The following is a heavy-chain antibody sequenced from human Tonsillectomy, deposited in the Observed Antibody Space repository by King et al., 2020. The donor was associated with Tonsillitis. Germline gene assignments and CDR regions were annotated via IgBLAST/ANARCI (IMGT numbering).Heavy chain of an antibody. CDR3: ARNIALAGTDPWYYYYVMDV. CDR1: GNTFTSYY. Sequence: QLVQSGAEVKKPGASVKVSCKASGNTFTSYYMHWVRQAPGQGLEWMGIINPSGGSTNYAQKFQGRVTMTRDTSTRTVYMELSSLRSEDTAVYYCARNIALAGTDPWYYYYVMDVWGQGTTVTVSS. J-gene: IGHJ6*02. V-gene: IGHV1-46*01. D-gene: IGHD6-19*01. CDR2: INPSGGST.